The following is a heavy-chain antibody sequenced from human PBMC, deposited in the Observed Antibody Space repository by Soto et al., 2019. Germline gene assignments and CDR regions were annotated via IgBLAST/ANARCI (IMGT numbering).Heavy chain of an antibody. J-gene: IGHJ5*02. D-gene: IGHD6-19*01. Sequence: QVQLVQSGAEVKKPGSSVKVSCKASGGTFSSYAISWVRQAPGQGLEWMGGIIPIFGTANYAQKFQGRVTINADESTSKAYMELSSLRAEDTAVYYCARDWGYRSGWYNRNWLDPWGQGTLVTVSS. CDR1: GGTFSSYA. V-gene: IGHV1-69*01. CDR2: IIPIFGTA. CDR3: ARDWGYRSGWYNRNWLDP.